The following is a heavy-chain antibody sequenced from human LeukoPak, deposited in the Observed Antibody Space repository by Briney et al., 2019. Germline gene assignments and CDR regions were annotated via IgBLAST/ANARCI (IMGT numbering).Heavy chain of an antibody. CDR2: ISGSGGST. V-gene: IGHV3-23*01. J-gene: IGHJ3*02. CDR3: AKGRNIVVVVAAEDFDI. Sequence: GSLRLSCAASGFTFSSYAMSWVRQAPGKGLEWVSAISGSGGSTYYADSVKGRFTISRDNSKNTLYLQMNSLRAEDTAVYYCAKGRNIVVVVAAEDFDIWGQGTMVTVSS. D-gene: IGHD2-15*01. CDR1: GFTFSSYA.